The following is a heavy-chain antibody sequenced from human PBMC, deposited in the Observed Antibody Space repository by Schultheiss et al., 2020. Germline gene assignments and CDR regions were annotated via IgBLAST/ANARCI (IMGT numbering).Heavy chain of an antibody. CDR3: AWTSTYYDFWSGYYIDY. CDR1: GGSISSSNW. J-gene: IGHJ4*02. D-gene: IGHD3-3*01. Sequence: SATLSLTCTVSGGSISSSNWWSWVRQPPGKGLEWIGEINHSGSTNYNPSLKSRVTISVDRSKNQFSLKLSSVTAADTAVYYCAWTSTYYDFWSGYYIDYWGQGTLVTVSS. V-gene: IGHV4-4*02. CDR2: INHSGST.